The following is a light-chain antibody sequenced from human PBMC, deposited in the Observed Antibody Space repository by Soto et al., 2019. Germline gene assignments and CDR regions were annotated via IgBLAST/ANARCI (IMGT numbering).Light chain of an antibody. CDR3: KQYGSSPWT. CDR2: GTS. J-gene: IGKJ1*01. V-gene: IGKV3-20*01. Sequence: ETVLTQSPGSLSLSLGDRATLSCRASQTVSNNYLAWYQQKPGQAHRLLIYGTSNRATGIPDRFSGSGSGTDFTLTIRRLEPEDFVIYYCKQYGSSPWTFGQGTKVDIK. CDR1: QTVSNNY.